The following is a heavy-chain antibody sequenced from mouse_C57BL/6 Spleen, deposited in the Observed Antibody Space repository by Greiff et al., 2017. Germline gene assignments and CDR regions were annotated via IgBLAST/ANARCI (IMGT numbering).Heavy chain of an antibody. Sequence: VQLKESGPELVKPGASVKMSCKASGYTFTDYNMHWVKQSHGKSLEWIGYINPNNGGTSYNQKFKGKATLTVNKSSSTAYMELRSLTSEDSAVYYCASLFPHFDYWGQGTTLTVSS. CDR2: INPNNGGT. CDR1: GYTFTDYN. J-gene: IGHJ2*01. V-gene: IGHV1-22*01. CDR3: ASLFPHFDY.